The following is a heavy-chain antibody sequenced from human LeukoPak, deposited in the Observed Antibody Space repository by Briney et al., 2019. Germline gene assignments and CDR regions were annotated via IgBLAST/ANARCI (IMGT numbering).Heavy chain of an antibody. J-gene: IGHJ2*01. CDR1: GYTFTGYY. V-gene: IGHV1-2*02. Sequence: ASVKVSCKASGYTFTGYYMHWVRQAPGQGLEWMGWINPNSGGTNYAQKFQGRVTMTRDTSISTAYMEPSSLRSEDTAVYYCARMYSSGWRQNWYFDLWGRGTLVTVSS. D-gene: IGHD6-19*01. CDR3: ARMYSSGWRQNWYFDL. CDR2: INPNSGGT.